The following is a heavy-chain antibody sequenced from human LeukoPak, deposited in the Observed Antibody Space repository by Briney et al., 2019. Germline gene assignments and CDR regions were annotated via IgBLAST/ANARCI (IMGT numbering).Heavy chain of an antibody. D-gene: IGHD3-10*01. CDR2: ISGSGGST. V-gene: IGHV3-23*01. CDR3: ARAGRSITMVRDPDLDPYYFDY. CDR1: GFTFSSYA. J-gene: IGHJ4*02. Sequence: GGSLRLSCAASGFTFSSYAMSWVRQAPGKGLEWVSAISGSGGSTYYADSVKGRFTISRDNSKNTLYLQMNSLRAEDTAVYYCARAGRSITMVRDPDLDPYYFDYWGQGTLVTVSS.